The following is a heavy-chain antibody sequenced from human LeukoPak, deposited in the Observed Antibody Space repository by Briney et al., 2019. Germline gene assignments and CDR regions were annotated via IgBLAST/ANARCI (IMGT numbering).Heavy chain of an antibody. V-gene: IGHV3-7*01. CDR3: TREAAAGIDY. CDR1: GFTFSSYW. J-gene: IGHJ4*02. Sequence: GGSLRLPCAASGFTFSSYWMSWVRQAPGKGLEWVANIKQDGSEKYYLDSVKGRFTISRDNAKNSLYLQMNSLRAEDTAVYFCTREAAAGIDYWGQGTLVTVSS. CDR2: IKQDGSEK. D-gene: IGHD6-13*01.